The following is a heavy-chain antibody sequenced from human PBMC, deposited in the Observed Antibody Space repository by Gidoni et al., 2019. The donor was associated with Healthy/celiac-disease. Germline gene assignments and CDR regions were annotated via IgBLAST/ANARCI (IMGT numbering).Heavy chain of an antibody. CDR3: AKFGYSRDDAFDI. CDR1: GFTFDDYA. V-gene: IGHV3-9*01. J-gene: IGHJ3*02. Sequence: EVQLVESGGGLVQPGRSLRLSCAASGFTFDDYAMHWVRQAPGKGLEWVSGISWNSGSIGYADSVKGRFTISRDNAKNSLYLQMNSLRAEDTALYYCAKFGYSRDDAFDIWGQGTMVTVSS. D-gene: IGHD6-13*01. CDR2: ISWNSGSI.